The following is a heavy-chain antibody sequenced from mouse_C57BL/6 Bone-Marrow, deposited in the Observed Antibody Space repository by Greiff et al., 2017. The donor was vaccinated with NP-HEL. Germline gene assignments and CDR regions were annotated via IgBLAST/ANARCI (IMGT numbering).Heavy chain of an antibody. CDR2: ISSGSSTI. J-gene: IGHJ2*01. Sequence: DVKLVESGGGLVKPGGSLKLSCAASGFTFSDYGMHWVRQAPEKGLEWVAYISSGSSTIYYADTVKGRFPISRDNAKNTLFLQMTSLRSEDTAMYYCARGSTVVSPPFDYWGQGTTLTVSS. D-gene: IGHD1-1*01. CDR1: GFTFSDYG. CDR3: ARGSTVVSPPFDY. V-gene: IGHV5-17*01.